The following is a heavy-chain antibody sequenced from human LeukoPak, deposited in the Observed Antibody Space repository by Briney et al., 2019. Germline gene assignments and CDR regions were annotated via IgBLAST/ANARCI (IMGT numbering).Heavy chain of an antibody. D-gene: IGHD3-10*01. CDR3: ARDISYGSAW. V-gene: IGHV3-21*01. Sequence: GGSLRLSCAASGFTFSSYSMNWVRQAPGKGLEWVSSISSSSGFIYYADSVKGRFTVSRDNAKNSLYLQMSSLRAEGTAVYYCARDISYGSAWWGQGTLVTVSS. J-gene: IGHJ4*02. CDR1: GFTFSSYS. CDR2: ISSSSGFI.